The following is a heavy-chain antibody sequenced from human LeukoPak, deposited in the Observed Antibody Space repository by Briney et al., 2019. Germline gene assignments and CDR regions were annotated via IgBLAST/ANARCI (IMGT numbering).Heavy chain of an antibody. CDR1: GYTFTIYD. CDR2: MNPNSGNT. V-gene: IGHV1-8*03. J-gene: IGHJ4*02. CDR3: ARPRGYYDSFDY. Sequence: ASVTVSCKASGYTFTIYDINWVRQAPGQGLEWMGWMNPNSGNTGYAQKFQGRVTITRNTSISTAYMELSSLRSEDTAVYYCARPRGYYDSFDYWGQGTLVTVSS. D-gene: IGHD3-22*01.